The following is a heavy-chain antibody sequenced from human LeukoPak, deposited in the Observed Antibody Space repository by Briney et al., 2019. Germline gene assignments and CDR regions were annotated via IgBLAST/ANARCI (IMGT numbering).Heavy chain of an antibody. V-gene: IGHV1-24*01. CDR2: FDPEDGEL. J-gene: IGHJ6*02. CDR3: ATLHDPPPVYHYHSHGMYV. Sequence: ASVQVSCKVSGFSLIDLSKNWVRQAPGKGLEWMGGFDPEDGELFYAQKFQGRLTMTGDTSTDTVYMELSNLTSEDTAVYYCATLHDPPPVYHYHSHGMYVWGQGPTVIVSS. CDR1: GFSLIDLS. D-gene: IGHD3-22*01.